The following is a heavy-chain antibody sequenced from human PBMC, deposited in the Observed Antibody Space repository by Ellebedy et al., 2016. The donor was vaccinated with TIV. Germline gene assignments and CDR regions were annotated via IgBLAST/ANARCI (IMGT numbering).Heavy chain of an antibody. Sequence: AASVKVSCKASGYTFTGYYMHWVRQAPGQGLEWMGWINPNSGGTNYAQKFQGRVTMTRDTSISTAYMELSRLRSDDTAVYYCARDRQWLVLLEGAHYGMDVWGQGTTVTVSS. J-gene: IGHJ6*02. D-gene: IGHD6-19*01. CDR1: GYTFTGYY. V-gene: IGHV1-2*02. CDR2: INPNSGGT. CDR3: ARDRQWLVLLEGAHYGMDV.